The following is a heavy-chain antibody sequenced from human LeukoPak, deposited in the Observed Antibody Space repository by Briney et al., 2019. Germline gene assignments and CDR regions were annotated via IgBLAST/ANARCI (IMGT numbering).Heavy chain of an antibody. D-gene: IGHD1-14*01. CDR2: ISSSGTAT. Sequence: GGSLRLSCAASGFTFSSYGMNWVRQAPGKGLEWLSYISSSGTATHYADSVKGRFTISRDNAKNSLYLQMNRLRDGDTALYYCTRAEPVVPYHYWGQGTLVTVSS. J-gene: IGHJ4*02. V-gene: IGHV3-48*02. CDR3: TRAEPVVPYHY. CDR1: GFTFSSYG.